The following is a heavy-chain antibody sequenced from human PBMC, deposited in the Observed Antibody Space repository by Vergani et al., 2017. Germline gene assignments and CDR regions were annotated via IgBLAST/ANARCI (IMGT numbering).Heavy chain of an antibody. CDR2: IYYSGST. CDR1: GGSISSGGYY. J-gene: IGHJ4*02. Sequence: QVQLQESGPGLVKPSQTLSLTCTVSGGSISSGGYYWSWIRQHPGKGLEWIGYIYYSGSTYYNPSLKSRVTISVDTSKNQFSLKLSSVTAADTAVYYCARQSAVAGIATVDYWGQGTLVTVSS. V-gene: IGHV4-31*03. D-gene: IGHD6-19*01. CDR3: ARQSAVAGIATVDY.